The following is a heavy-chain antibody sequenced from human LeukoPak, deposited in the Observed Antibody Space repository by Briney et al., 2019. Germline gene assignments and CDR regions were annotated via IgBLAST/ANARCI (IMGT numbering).Heavy chain of an antibody. D-gene: IGHD6-6*01. CDR1: GGSISSSSYY. CDR3: ARPLALVAARPDWFDP. CDR2: IYYSGST. Sequence: SETLSLTCTVSGGSISSSSYYWGWIRQPPGKGLEWIGSIYYSGSTYYNPSLKSRVTISVDTSKNQFSLKPSSVTAADTAVYYCARPLALVAARPDWFDPWGQGTLVTVSS. V-gene: IGHV4-39*01. J-gene: IGHJ5*02.